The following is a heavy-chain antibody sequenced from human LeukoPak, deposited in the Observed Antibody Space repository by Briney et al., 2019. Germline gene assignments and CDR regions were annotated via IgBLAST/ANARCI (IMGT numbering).Heavy chain of an antibody. J-gene: IGHJ4*02. V-gene: IGHV4-61*01. Sequence: PSETLSLPFTVSGGSVSSGSYYWSWIRPPPGKGLEWIGYIFYSGSTNYNPSLKSRVTISVDTSKNQFSLKLSSVTAADTAVYYCARVKGGSPVSSGWHLFDYWGQGTLVTVSS. D-gene: IGHD6-19*01. CDR3: ARVKGGSPVSSGWHLFDY. CDR2: IFYSGST. CDR1: GGSVSSGSYY.